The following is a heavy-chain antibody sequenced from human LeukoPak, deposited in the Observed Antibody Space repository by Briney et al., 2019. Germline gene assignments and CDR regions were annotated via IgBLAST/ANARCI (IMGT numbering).Heavy chain of an antibody. Sequence: SVKVSCKASGGTFGSYAISWVRQAPGQGLEWMGRIIPIFGTANYAQRFQGRVTITTDESTSTAYMELSSLRSEDTAVYYCARNTIQLPTYFDYWGQGTLVTVSS. CDR1: GGTFGSYA. J-gene: IGHJ4*02. V-gene: IGHV1-69*05. CDR3: ARNTIQLPTYFDY. CDR2: IIPIFGTA. D-gene: IGHD5-18*01.